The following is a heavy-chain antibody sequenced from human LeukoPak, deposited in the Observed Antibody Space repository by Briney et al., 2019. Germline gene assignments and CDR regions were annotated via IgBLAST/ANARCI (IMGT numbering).Heavy chain of an antibody. CDR3: ARDDNWGFDY. V-gene: IGHV3-21*05. Sequence: PGGSLRLSCAASGFAFGDYSMNWVRQAPGKGLEWVANTRGSGSGMGSGNYYAGAVKGRFTISRDNAKNSLNLQMNSLRAEDTAFYYCARDDNWGFDYWGQGALVTVSS. CDR2: TRGSGSGM. CDR1: GFAFGDYS. J-gene: IGHJ4*02. D-gene: IGHD7-27*01.